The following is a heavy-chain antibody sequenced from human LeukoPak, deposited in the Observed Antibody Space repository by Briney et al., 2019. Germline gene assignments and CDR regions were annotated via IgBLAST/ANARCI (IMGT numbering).Heavy chain of an antibody. D-gene: IGHD1-26*01. CDR3: AKETAVGTTWGFDP. CDR2: ISGSGGST. Sequence: GGSLRLSCAASGFTFSRYGMSWVRQAPGKGLEWVSAISGSGGSTYYADSVKGRFTISRDNSKNTVYLEMNSLRAEDTAMFYCAKETAVGTTWGFDPWGQGTLVTVSS. V-gene: IGHV3-23*01. CDR1: GFTFSRYG. J-gene: IGHJ5*02.